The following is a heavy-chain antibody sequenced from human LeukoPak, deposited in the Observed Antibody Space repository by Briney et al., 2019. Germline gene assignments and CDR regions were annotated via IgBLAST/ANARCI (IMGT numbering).Heavy chain of an antibody. CDR2: FDPEDGET. D-gene: IGHD1-7*01. Sequence: GASVKVSCKVSGYTLTELSMHWLRQAPGKGLEWMGGFDPEDGETIYAQKFQGRVTMTEDTSTDTAYMELSSLRSEDTAVYYCATSSVTYWNYYFDYWGQGTLVTVSS. V-gene: IGHV1-24*01. J-gene: IGHJ4*02. CDR3: ATSSVTYWNYYFDY. CDR1: GYTLTELS.